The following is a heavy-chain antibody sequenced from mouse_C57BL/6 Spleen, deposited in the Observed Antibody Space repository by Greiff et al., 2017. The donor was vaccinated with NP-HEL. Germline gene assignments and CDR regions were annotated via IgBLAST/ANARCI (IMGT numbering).Heavy chain of an antibody. V-gene: IGHV14-2*01. Sequence: VQLKESGAELVKPGASVKLSCTASGFNIKDYYLHWVKQRTEQGLEWIGRIDPEDGETKYAPKFPGKATITADTSSNTAYLQLSSLTSEDTAVYYCAVYDGYYVSDYAMDYWGQGTSVTVSS. CDR1: GFNIKDYY. J-gene: IGHJ4*01. D-gene: IGHD2-3*01. CDR3: AVYDGYYVSDYAMDY. CDR2: IDPEDGET.